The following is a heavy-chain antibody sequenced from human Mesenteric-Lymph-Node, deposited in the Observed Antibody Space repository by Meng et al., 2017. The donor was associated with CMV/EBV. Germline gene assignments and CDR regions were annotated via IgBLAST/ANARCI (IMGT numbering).Heavy chain of an antibody. D-gene: IGHD1-1*01. J-gene: IGHJ6*02. CDR1: GYSFDTYV. Sequence: SVKVSCKTSGYSFDTYVINWVRQAPGQGLEWMGGIIPIFGTANYAQKFQGRVTITTDESTSTAYMELSSLRSEDTAVYYCASLMETYGMDVWGQGTTVTVSS. V-gene: IGHV1-69*05. CDR2: IIPIFGTA. CDR3: ASLMETYGMDV.